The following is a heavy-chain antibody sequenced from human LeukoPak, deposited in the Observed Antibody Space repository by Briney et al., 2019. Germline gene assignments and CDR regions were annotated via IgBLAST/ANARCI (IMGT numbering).Heavy chain of an antibody. D-gene: IGHD2-2*01. Sequence: ASVKVSCKASGYTFTSYGISWVRQAPGQGLEWMGWISAYNGNTNYAQKLQGRVTMTTDTSTSTAYMELRSLRSDDTAVYYCARGPRSTSSFYYGMDVWGQGTTVTVSS. CDR1: GYTFTSYG. CDR3: ARGPRSTSSFYYGMDV. J-gene: IGHJ6*02. V-gene: IGHV1-18*01. CDR2: ISAYNGNT.